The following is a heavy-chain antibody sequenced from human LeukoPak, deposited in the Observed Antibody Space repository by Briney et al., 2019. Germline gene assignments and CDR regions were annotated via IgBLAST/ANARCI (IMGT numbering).Heavy chain of an antibody. J-gene: IGHJ4*02. Sequence: GGSLRLSCAASGFTFSSYAMSWVRQAPGKGLEWVSAISGSGGSTYYADSVKGRFTISRDNSKNSVYLEMNSLRADDTAVYYCARSARLMRGVVEVTALDDWGQGTLVTVSS. CDR2: ISGSGGST. V-gene: IGHV3-23*01. CDR3: ARSARLMRGVVEVTALDD. CDR1: GFTFSSYA. D-gene: IGHD3-3*01.